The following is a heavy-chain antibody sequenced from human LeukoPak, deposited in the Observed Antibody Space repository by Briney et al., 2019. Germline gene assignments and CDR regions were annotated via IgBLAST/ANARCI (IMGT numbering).Heavy chain of an antibody. CDR1: GFTFSDYY. Sequence: KPGGSLRLSCAASGFTFSDYYMSWIRQAQGKGLEWVSYISSSSSYTNYADSVMGRFTISRDNAKNSLYLQMNSLRAEDTAVYYCARDRGGRDGYNRFDYWGQGTLVTVSS. D-gene: IGHD5-24*01. J-gene: IGHJ4*02. V-gene: IGHV3-11*05. CDR2: ISSSSSYT. CDR3: ARDRGGRDGYNRFDY.